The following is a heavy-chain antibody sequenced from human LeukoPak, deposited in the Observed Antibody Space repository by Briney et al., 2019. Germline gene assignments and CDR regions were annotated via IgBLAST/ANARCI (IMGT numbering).Heavy chain of an antibody. CDR1: GGSIFNYY. D-gene: IGHD3-22*01. CDR2: VYANGIT. CDR3: AGRVYYDTSGYHPTAGYFDL. V-gene: IGHV4-4*08. J-gene: IGHJ2*01. Sequence: SETLSLTCTVSGGSIFNYYWHWIRQSPGKGLEWVGYVYANGITAYNPSLRSRGSMSIDTSRSQFSLRLTSVTAADTATYYCAGRVYYDTSGYHPTAGYFDLWGRGTLVSVSS.